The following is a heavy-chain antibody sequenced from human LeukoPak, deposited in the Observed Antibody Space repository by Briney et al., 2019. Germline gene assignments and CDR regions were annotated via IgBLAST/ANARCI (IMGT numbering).Heavy chain of an antibody. CDR2: ISWNSGSI. Sequence: GGSLRLSCAASGFTFDDYAMHSVRHAPGKGLEWVSGISWNSGSIGYADSVKGRFTISRDNAKNSLYLQMNSLRAEDTAVYYCVRDGGVSGYDLLDYWGQGTLVTVSS. D-gene: IGHD5-12*01. CDR1: GFTFDDYA. CDR3: VRDGGVSGYDLLDY. J-gene: IGHJ4*02. V-gene: IGHV3-9*01.